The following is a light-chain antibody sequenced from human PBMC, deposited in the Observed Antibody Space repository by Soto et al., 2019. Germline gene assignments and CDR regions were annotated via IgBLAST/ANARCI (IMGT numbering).Light chain of an antibody. Sequence: EIVLTQSPATLSLSPGERATLSCRASQSVSSYLAWYQQKPGQAPRLLIYDASNRATGIPARFSGSGSGTDFTLTISSLEPEDFAVXYCQQRSNWLTFGGGTKVEIK. CDR1: QSVSSY. CDR3: QQRSNWLT. V-gene: IGKV3-11*01. J-gene: IGKJ4*01. CDR2: DAS.